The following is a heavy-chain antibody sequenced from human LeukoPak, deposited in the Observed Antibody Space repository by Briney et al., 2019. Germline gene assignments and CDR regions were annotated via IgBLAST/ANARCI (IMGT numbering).Heavy chain of an antibody. CDR1: GFTFSSYA. V-gene: IGHV3-23*01. Sequence: GGSLRLSCTASGFTFSSYAMSWVRQAPGKGLEWVSAISGSGGSTYYADSVKGRFTISRDNSKNTLYLQMNSLRAEDTAVYYCATDVDTAIEFDYWGQGTLVTVSS. CDR2: ISGSGGST. J-gene: IGHJ4*02. D-gene: IGHD5-18*01. CDR3: ATDVDTAIEFDY.